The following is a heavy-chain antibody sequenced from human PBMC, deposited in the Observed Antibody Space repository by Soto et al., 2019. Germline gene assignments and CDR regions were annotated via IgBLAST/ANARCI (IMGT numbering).Heavy chain of an antibody. Sequence: GASVKVSCKASGYTFTSYGMHWVRQAPGQRLEWMGWINAGNGNTKYSQKFQGRVTITRDTSASTAYMELSSLRSEDTAVYYCARSKDGGYALGYWGQGTLVTVSS. CDR3: ARSKDGGYALGY. J-gene: IGHJ4*02. CDR2: INAGNGNT. V-gene: IGHV1-3*01. CDR1: GYTFTSYG. D-gene: IGHD5-12*01.